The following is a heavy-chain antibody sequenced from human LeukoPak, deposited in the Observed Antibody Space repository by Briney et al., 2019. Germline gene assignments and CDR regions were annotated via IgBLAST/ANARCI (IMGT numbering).Heavy chain of an antibody. Sequence: PGRSLRLSCAASGFTFSSYAMHWVRQAPGKGLEWVAVISYDGGNKYYADSVKGRFTISRDNSKNTLYLQMNSLRAEDTAVYYCARDYYDSSGYYYPQLWGQGTLVTVSS. D-gene: IGHD3-22*01. CDR3: ARDYYDSSGYYYPQL. J-gene: IGHJ4*02. V-gene: IGHV3-30-3*01. CDR1: GFTFSSYA. CDR2: ISYDGGNK.